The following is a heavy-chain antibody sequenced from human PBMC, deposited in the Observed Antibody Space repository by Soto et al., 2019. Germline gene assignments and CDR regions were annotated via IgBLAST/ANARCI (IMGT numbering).Heavy chain of an antibody. D-gene: IGHD1-26*01. CDR2: INPSGGST. CDR1: GYTFTSHY. CDR3: ARDRMGARFDY. Sequence: ASVKVSCKASGYTFTSHYMHWVRQAPGQGLEWMGIINPSGGSTSYAQKFQGRVTMTRDTSTSTVYMELSSLRSEDTAVYYCARDRMGARFDYWGQGTLVTVSS. V-gene: IGHV1-46*01. J-gene: IGHJ4*02.